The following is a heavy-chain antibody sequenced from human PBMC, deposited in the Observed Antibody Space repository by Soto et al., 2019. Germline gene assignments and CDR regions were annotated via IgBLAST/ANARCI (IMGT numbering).Heavy chain of an antibody. V-gene: IGHV3-23*01. CDR3: AKESGHQQFVY. Sequence: EVQLLESGGGLVQPGGSLRLSCAASGYIFSSHAMSWVRQTPGKGLEWVSTVSGRSGITYYADSVNGRFTISRDNSKDMLYLQMNSLRAEDTAIYYCAKESGHQQFVYWGQGTLVTVSS. CDR2: VSGRSGIT. J-gene: IGHJ4*02. CDR1: GYIFSSHA.